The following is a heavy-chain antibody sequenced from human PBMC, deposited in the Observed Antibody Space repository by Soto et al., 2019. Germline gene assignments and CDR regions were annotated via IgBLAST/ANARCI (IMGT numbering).Heavy chain of an antibody. Sequence: QVQLVQSGAEVKKPGASVKVSCKASGYTFTGYYMHWVRQAPGQGLEWMGWINPNSGGTNYAQKFQGWVTMXXXTXXSTAYMELSRLRSDDTAVYYCARGGATSFGVVHYYYYGMDVWGQGTTVTVSS. CDR1: GYTFTGYY. CDR2: INPNSGGT. V-gene: IGHV1-2*04. D-gene: IGHD3-3*01. J-gene: IGHJ6*02. CDR3: ARGGATSFGVVHYYYYGMDV.